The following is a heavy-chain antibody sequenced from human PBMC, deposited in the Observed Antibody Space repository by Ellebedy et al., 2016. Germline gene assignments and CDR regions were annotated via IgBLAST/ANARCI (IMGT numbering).Heavy chain of an antibody. Sequence: GESLKISCAASGFTFSTYWMHWVRPAPGKGLVWVSRINTDGSSATYADSVKGRFTISRDNAKNTLYLQMNSLRAEDTAVYYCARGDGLNYRDTCDIWGQGTMVTVSS. D-gene: IGHD5-24*01. CDR2: INTDGSSA. CDR3: ARGDGLNYRDTCDI. J-gene: IGHJ3*02. V-gene: IGHV3-74*01. CDR1: GFTFSTYW.